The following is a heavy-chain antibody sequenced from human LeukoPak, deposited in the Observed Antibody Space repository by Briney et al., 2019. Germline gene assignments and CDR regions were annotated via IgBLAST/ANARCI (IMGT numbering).Heavy chain of an antibody. V-gene: IGHV3-21*01. CDR3: ARVAEEAAFDY. CDR2: ISSSSTYI. CDR1: GFTFSSYS. Sequence: GGPLRLSCAPSGFTFSSYSMNWLRQAPAKGLEWVSSISSSSTYIYYADSVKGRFTISRDNTKNSLYLQMNSLRADDTAVYYCARVAEEAAFDYWGQGTLVTVSS. J-gene: IGHJ4*02. D-gene: IGHD6-13*01.